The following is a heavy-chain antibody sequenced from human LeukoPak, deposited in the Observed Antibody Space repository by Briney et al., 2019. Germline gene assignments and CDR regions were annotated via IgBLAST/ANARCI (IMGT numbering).Heavy chain of an antibody. D-gene: IGHD3/OR15-3a*01. CDR3: ARDGLDFDY. CDR2: INSDGSST. V-gene: IGHV3-74*01. Sequence: PGGSLRLSCAASGFTFSSYWMHWVRHASGEGRVWVACINSDGSSTSYADSVKGRFTSSRDNAKNTLYLQMNSLRAEDTAVYYCARDGLDFDYWGQGTLVTVSS. CDR1: GFTFSSYW. J-gene: IGHJ4*02.